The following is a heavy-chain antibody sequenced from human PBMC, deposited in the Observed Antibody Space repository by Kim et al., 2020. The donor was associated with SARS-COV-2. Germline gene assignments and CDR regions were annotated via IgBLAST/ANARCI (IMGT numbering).Heavy chain of an antibody. V-gene: IGHV1-8*01. CDR3: ARVVVVVAASNWFDP. D-gene: IGHD2-15*01. J-gene: IGHJ5*02. Sequence: QKCQGRVTMTRNTSISTAYMELSSLRSEDTAVYYCARVVVVVAASNWFDPWGQGTLVTVSS.